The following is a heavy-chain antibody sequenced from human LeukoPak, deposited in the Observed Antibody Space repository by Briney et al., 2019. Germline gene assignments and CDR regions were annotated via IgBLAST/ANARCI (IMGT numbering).Heavy chain of an antibody. CDR3: ARDDMVGKGMDV. D-gene: IGHD3-10*01. CDR2: IYYSGGT. CDR1: GGSISSYY. V-gene: IGHV4-59*01. J-gene: IGHJ6*04. Sequence: SETLSLTCTVSGGSISSYYWSWIRQPPGKGLEWIGYIYYSGGTNYNPSLKSRVTISVDTSKNQFSLKLSSVTAADTAVYYCARDDMVGKGMDVWGKGTTVTVSS.